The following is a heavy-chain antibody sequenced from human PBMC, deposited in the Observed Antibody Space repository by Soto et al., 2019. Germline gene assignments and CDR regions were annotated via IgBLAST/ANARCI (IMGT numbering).Heavy chain of an antibody. CDR1: GFTFDNFA. V-gene: IGHV3-23*01. CDR3: AKDVHYDSSGGLDY. Sequence: EVRLLESGGGLEQPGGSLRLSCTTSGFTFDNFAMSWVRQAPGRGLEWVSAISGGGGGKYYADSVKGRFIISRDNSKNTVYLHLNGLRTEDTAVYYCAKDVHYDSSGGLDYWGQGTLVTVSS. CDR2: ISGGGGGK. D-gene: IGHD3-22*01. J-gene: IGHJ4*02.